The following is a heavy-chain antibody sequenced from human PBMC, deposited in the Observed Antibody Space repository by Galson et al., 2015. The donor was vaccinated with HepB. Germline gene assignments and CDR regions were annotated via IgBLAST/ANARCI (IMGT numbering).Heavy chain of an antibody. J-gene: IGHJ4*02. D-gene: IGHD1-26*01. CDR2: INAGNGHT. CDR3: ARDLGGATGGDY. Sequence: SVKVSCKASGYTFSTYAMHWVRQAPGQRLEWMGRINAGNGHTSYSQKFQGRVTITRDTSASTVYMELNSLRSEDTAMYYCARDLGGATGGDYWGQGTLVTVSS. V-gene: IGHV1-3*01. CDR1: GYTFSTYA.